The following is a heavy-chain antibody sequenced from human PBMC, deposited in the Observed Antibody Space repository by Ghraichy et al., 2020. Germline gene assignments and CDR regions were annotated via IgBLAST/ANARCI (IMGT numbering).Heavy chain of an antibody. V-gene: IGHV4-31*03. Sequence: SETLSLTCTVSGGSISSGGYYWSWMRQHPGKGLEWIGYIYYSGSTYYNPSLKSRVTISVDTSKNQFSLKLSAVTAADTAVYYCARVSNSGYSDNWFDPWGQRTLPTVCS. CDR1: GGSISSGGYY. D-gene: IGHD3-22*01. CDR2: IYYSGST. CDR3: ARVSNSGYSDNWFDP. J-gene: IGHJ5*02.